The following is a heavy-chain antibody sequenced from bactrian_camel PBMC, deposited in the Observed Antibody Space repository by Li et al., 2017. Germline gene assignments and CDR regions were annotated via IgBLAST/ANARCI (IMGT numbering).Heavy chain of an antibody. CDR3: ATYQLGLANGMDWVRLRPPYNY. CDR2: IDSDGRA. V-gene: IGHV3S53*01. D-gene: IGHD1*01. J-gene: IGHJ4*01. CDR1: VYTSGFWC. Sequence: VQLVESGGGSVQAGGSLRLSCQSNVYTSGFWCMGWFRHGRGNQGEGVATIDSDGRASYADSVKGRFTISKDSAKNALYLQMNSLKPEDTAMYYCATYQLGLANGMDWVRLRPPYNYWGRGTQVTVS.